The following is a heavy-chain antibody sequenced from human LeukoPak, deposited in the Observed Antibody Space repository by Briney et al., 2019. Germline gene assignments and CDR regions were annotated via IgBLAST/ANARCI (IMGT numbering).Heavy chain of an antibody. D-gene: IGHD6-19*01. CDR1: GYIFTSYD. V-gene: IGHV1-8*01. J-gene: IGHJ4*01. CDR3: ARKLSGYSSGWYPDY. Sequence: ASVKVSCKASGYIFTSYDINWVRQAPGQGLEWVGWIYPKNGKTGYAEKFQGRVTLTTDMSTNTAYMEMDNLTSDDTAVYFCARKLSGYSSGWYPDYRGHGSLVIVSS. CDR2: IYPKNGKT.